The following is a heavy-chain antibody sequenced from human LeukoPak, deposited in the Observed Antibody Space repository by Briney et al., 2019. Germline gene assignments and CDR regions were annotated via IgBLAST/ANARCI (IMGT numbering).Heavy chain of an antibody. Sequence: PSETLSLTCAVSGGSISSSNWWSWVRQPPGKGLEWIGEIYHSGSTYYNPSLKSRVTISVDTSKNQFSLKLSSVTAADTAVYYCARTTEGGYTYDYFYYYYMDVWGKGTTVTISS. CDR2: IYHSGST. V-gene: IGHV4-4*02. D-gene: IGHD5-18*01. CDR1: GGSISSSNW. J-gene: IGHJ6*03. CDR3: ARTTEGGYTYDYFYYYYMDV.